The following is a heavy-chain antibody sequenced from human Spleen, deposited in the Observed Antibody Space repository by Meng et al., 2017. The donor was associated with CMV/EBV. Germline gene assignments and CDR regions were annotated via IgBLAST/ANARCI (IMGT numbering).Heavy chain of an antibody. Sequence: GGSLRLSCAASGFTVSSYALHWVRQAPGKGLEWVAVISYDGTNRYYVDSVKGRFTVSRDTSKNTLYLQMNSLRLEDTAIYFCARDGWLQSYYFDFWGQGTLVTVSS. CDR1: GFTVSSYA. CDR2: ISYDGTNR. CDR3: ARDGWLQSYYFDF. V-gene: IGHV3-30-3*01. D-gene: IGHD5-24*01. J-gene: IGHJ4*02.